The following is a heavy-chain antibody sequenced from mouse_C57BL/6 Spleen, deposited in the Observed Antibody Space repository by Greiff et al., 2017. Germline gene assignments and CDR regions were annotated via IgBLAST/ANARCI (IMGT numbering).Heavy chain of an antibody. CDR3: APFSYDYDGYFDV. J-gene: IGHJ1*03. CDR1: GYTFTSYW. D-gene: IGHD2-4*01. CDR2: INPSDSDT. Sequence: VQLKQPGAELVKPGASVKVSCKASGYTFTSYWMHWVKQRPGQGLEWIGRINPSDSDTNYNQKFKGKATLTVDKSSSTAYMQLSSLTSEDSAVYSCAPFSYDYDGYFDVWGTGTTVTVSS. V-gene: IGHV1-74*01.